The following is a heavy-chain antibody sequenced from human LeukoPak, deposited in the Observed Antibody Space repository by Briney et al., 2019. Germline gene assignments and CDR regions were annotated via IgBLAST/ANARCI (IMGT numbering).Heavy chain of an antibody. CDR3: AGQDINCSGGSCYDRSFDY. CDR2: IYYSGST. V-gene: IGHV4-39*01. D-gene: IGHD2-15*01. J-gene: IGHJ4*02. CDR1: GGSISSSSYY. Sequence: SSETLSLTCTVSGGSISSSSYYWGWIRQPPGKGLEWIGSIYYSGSTYYNPSLKSRVTISVDTSKNQFSLKLSSVTAADTAVYYCAGQDINCSGGSCYDRSFDYWGQGTLVTVSS.